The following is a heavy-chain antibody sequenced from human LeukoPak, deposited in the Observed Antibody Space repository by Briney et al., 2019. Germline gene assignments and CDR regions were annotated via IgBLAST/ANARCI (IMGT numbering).Heavy chain of an antibody. CDR2: INPNSGGT. Sequence: ALVKVSCKASGYTFTGYYMHWVRRAPGQGLEWRGWINPNSGGTNYAQKFQGRGTMTRDTSISTAYMELSRLRSDGTAVYYCARDPGSGWYYFDYWGQGTLVTVSS. D-gene: IGHD6-19*01. CDR1: GYTFTGYY. CDR3: ARDPGSGWYYFDY. V-gene: IGHV1-2*02. J-gene: IGHJ4*02.